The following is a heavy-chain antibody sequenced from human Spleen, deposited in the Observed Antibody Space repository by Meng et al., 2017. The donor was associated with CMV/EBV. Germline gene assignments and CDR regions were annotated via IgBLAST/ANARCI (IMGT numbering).Heavy chain of an antibody. J-gene: IGHJ6*02. CDR3: AKELALRHGSGTYRGGLEYYYGMDV. CDR1: GFTFRNYA. V-gene: IGHV3-21*04. Sequence: GGSLRLSCAGSGFTFRNYAMTWVRQAPGKGLEWVSSISSSSTYKYYADSMKGRFTISRDNAKNTLYLQMNSLRAEDTAVYYCAKELALRHGSGTYRGGLEYYYGMDVWGQGTTVTVSS. D-gene: IGHD3-10*01. CDR2: ISSSSTYK.